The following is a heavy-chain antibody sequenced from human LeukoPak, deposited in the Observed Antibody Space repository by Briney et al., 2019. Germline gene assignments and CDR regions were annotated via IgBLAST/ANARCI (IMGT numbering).Heavy chain of an antibody. D-gene: IGHD3-10*01. V-gene: IGHV7-4-1*02. Sequence: ASVKVSCKASGYTFTSYAMNWVRQAPGQGLEWMGWINTNTGNPTYAQGFTGRFVFSLDTSVSTAYLQISSLKAEDTAVYYCARDLYGSGSFSFDYWGQGTLVTVSS. CDR2: INTNTGNP. CDR3: ARDLYGSGSFSFDY. CDR1: GYTFTSYA. J-gene: IGHJ4*02.